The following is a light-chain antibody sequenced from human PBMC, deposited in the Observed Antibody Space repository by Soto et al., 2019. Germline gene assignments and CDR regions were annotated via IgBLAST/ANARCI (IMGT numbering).Light chain of an antibody. CDR1: SGSIASNN. CDR2: EDN. J-gene: IGLJ2*01. Sequence: NFMLTQPHSVSESPGKTVTISCTRSSGSIASNNVQWYQQRPGSAPTTVIYEDNQRPSGVPDRFSGSTGGSSNSASLTIYGLQTEDEADYYCQSYDSSFVVFGGGTKVTVL. CDR3: QSYDSSFVV. V-gene: IGLV6-57*04.